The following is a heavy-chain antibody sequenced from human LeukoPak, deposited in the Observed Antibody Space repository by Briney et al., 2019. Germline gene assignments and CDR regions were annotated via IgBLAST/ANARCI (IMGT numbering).Heavy chain of an antibody. V-gene: IGHV4-31*03. CDR3: ARDSPSDCGGDCYSAFDI. CDR2: IYYSGST. D-gene: IGHD2-21*02. J-gene: IGHJ3*02. Sequence: PSETLSLTCTVSGGSISSGGYYWSWIRQHPGKGLEWIGYIYYSGSTYYNPSLKSRVTISVDTSKNQFSLKLSSVTAADTAVYYCARDSPSDCGGDCYSAFDIWGQGTMVTVSS. CDR1: GGSISSGGYY.